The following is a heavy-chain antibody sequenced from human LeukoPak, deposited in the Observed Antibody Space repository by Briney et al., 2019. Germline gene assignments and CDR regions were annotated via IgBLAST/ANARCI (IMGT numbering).Heavy chain of an antibody. CDR3: ARFVTYGNYYFDY. J-gene: IGHJ4*02. V-gene: IGHV3-7*01. D-gene: IGHD1-7*01. CDR2: IKQDGSEK. Sequence: GGSLRLSCAASGFTFSSYWMSWVRQAPGKGLEWVANIKQDGSEKYYVDSVKGRFTISRDNAKNSLYLQMNSLRAEDTAVYYCARFVTYGNYYFDYWGQGTLVTVSS. CDR1: GFTFSSYW.